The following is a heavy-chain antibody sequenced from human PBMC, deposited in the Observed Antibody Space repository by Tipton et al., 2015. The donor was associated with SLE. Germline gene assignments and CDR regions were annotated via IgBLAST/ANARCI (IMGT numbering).Heavy chain of an antibody. CDR1: GFRFEDFA. J-gene: IGHJ4*02. CDR3: AKDTGAYSYGLDY. CDR2: LSWDSGSI. Sequence: SLRLSCAASGFRFEDFAMHWVRQAPGRGLEWVSGLSWDSGSIGYGDSVRGRFTISRDNSKNSLYLQMNSLRIEDAALYYCAKDTGAYSYGLDYWGQGTLVTVSS. V-gene: IGHV3-9*01. D-gene: IGHD5-18*01.